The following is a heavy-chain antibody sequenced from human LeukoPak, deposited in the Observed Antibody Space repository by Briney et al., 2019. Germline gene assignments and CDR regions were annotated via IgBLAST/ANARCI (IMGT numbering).Heavy chain of an antibody. CDR1: GFTFSTYE. CDR3: ARDPERGVYFEY. J-gene: IGHJ4*02. CDR2: ISASGNGRTI. V-gene: IGHV3-48*03. Sequence: GGSLRLSCAASGFTFSTYEMTRVRQAPGKGLEWVSYISASGNGRTIYYADSVKGRFTISRDNAKNSLYLQMNSLGAEDTAVYYCARDPERGVYFEYWGQGALVTVSS. D-gene: IGHD2-8*01.